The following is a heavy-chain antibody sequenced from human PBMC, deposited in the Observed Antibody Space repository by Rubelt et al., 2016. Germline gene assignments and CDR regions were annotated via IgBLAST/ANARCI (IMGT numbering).Heavy chain of an antibody. Sequence: GKRLEWVSYISSSSSTIYYADSVKGRFTISRDNSKNTLYLQMNSLRAEDTAVYYCARDEEGVATIQVGGMDVWGQGTTVTVSS. V-gene: IGHV3-48*01. D-gene: IGHD5-12*01. CDR3: ARDEEGVATIQVGGMDV. J-gene: IGHJ6*02. CDR2: ISSSSSTI.